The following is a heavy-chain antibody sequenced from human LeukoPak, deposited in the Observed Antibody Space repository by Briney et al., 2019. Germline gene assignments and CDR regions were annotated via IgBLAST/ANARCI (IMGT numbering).Heavy chain of an antibody. V-gene: IGHV3-30*18. CDR3: AKDRCSYGFEYFDS. CDR2: ITNDGSKK. J-gene: IGHJ4*02. Sequence: GGSLRLSCSASGFTFSSYGMHWVRQAPGKGLEWVAVITNDGSKKYYADSVKGRFTISRDNSKNTLSLQVSSLRAEDTAVHYCAKDRCSYGFEYFDSWGQGTLVTVSS. CDR1: GFTFSSYG. D-gene: IGHD5-18*01.